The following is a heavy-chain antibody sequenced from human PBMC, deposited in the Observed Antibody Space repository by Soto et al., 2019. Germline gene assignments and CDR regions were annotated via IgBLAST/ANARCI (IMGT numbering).Heavy chain of an antibody. Sequence: SETLSLTCTVSGGSISSSSYYWGWIRQPPGKGLEWIGSIYYSGSTYYNPSLKSRVTISVDTSKNQFSLKLSSVTAADTAVYYCARTMTMTIFSGRGYYYYYGMDVWGQGTTVTVSS. CDR2: IYYSGST. CDR3: ARTMTMTIFSGRGYYYYYGMDV. J-gene: IGHJ6*02. D-gene: IGHD3-22*01. CDR1: GGSISSSSYY. V-gene: IGHV4-39*01.